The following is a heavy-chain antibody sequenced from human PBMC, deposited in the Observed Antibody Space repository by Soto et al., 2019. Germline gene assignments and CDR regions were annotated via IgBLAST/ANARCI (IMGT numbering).Heavy chain of an antibody. V-gene: IGHV3-23*01. CDR3: ARAYARSSPMDV. Sequence: GGSLRLSCAASEFPFSSYAMSWVRQAPGKGLEWVSTISDSGFSPYYADSVKGRFTVSRDNSKNTLYLQMDSLRSEDTAVYYCARAYARSSPMDVWGQGTTVTVSS. D-gene: IGHD3-16*01. CDR1: EFPFSSYA. CDR2: ISDSGFSP. J-gene: IGHJ6*02.